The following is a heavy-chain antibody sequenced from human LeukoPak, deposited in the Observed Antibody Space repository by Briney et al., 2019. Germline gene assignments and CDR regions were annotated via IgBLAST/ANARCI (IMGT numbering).Heavy chain of an antibody. D-gene: IGHD5-12*01. CDR1: GFTFSKYW. CDR2: IKQDGSAK. CDR3: ARVNPLVAPGALDI. V-gene: IGHV3-7*01. Sequence: GGSLRLSCVASGFTFSKYWMTWVRQAPGKGLAWVANIKQDGSAKYYMDSVKGRFAISRDNAESSLYLRMNSLGAEDTAVYYCARVNPLVAPGALDIWGQGTMVAVSS. J-gene: IGHJ3*02.